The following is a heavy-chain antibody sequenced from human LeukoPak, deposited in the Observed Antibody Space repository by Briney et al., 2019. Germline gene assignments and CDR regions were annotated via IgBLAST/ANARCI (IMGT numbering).Heavy chain of an antibody. CDR2: INPNSGGT. V-gene: IGHV1-2*02. D-gene: IGHD4-11*01. Sequence: ASVKVSCKASGYTFTGYYTHWVRQAPGQGLEWMGWINPNSGGTSYAQKFQGRVTMTRDTSISTAYMELSRLRSDDTAVYYCARYDYSNLDMAEYFQHWGQGTLVTVSS. J-gene: IGHJ1*01. CDR3: ARYDYSNLDMAEYFQH. CDR1: GYTFTGYY.